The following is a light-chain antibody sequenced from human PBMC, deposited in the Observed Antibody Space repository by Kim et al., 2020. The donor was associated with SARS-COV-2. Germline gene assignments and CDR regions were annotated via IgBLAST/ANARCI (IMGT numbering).Light chain of an antibody. CDR1: RSVSNN. Sequence: SPGERATLSCRASRSVSNNSAWYLQKHGQAPRLLIYDASTRATGTPARFSGSGSGTDFTLTISSLQSEDFAVYYCQQYSNWPPLTFGGGTKVDIK. CDR3: QQYSNWPPLT. J-gene: IGKJ4*01. CDR2: DAS. V-gene: IGKV3D-15*01.